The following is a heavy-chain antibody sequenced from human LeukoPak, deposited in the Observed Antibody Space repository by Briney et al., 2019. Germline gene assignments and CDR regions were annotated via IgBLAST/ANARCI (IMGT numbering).Heavy chain of an antibody. CDR3: ARGGDSYGSLHQFDY. D-gene: IGHD5-18*01. CDR1: GGTFSSYA. Sequence: SVKVSCKASGGTFSSYATSWVRQAPGQGLEWMGGIIPIFGTANYAQKFQGRVTITADESTSTAYMELSSLRSEDTAVYYCARGGDSYGSLHQFDYWGQGTLVTVSS. V-gene: IGHV1-69*13. J-gene: IGHJ4*02. CDR2: IIPIFGTA.